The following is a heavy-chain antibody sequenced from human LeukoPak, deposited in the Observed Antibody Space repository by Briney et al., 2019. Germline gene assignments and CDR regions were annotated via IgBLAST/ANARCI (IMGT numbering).Heavy chain of an antibody. CDR2: ISSSGSTI. D-gene: IGHD2-15*01. CDR1: GFTFNDYY. CDR3: AKFLVVVAAGFDY. Sequence: GGSLRLSCAASGFTFNDYYMSWIRQAPGKGLEWVSYISSSGSTIYYADSVKGRFTISRDNSKNTLYLQMNSLRAEDTAVYYCAKFLVVVAAGFDYWGQGTLVTVSS. J-gene: IGHJ4*02. V-gene: IGHV3-11*01.